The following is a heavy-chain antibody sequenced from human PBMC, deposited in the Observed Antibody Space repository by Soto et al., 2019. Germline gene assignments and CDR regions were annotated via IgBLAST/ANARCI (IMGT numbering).Heavy chain of an antibody. J-gene: IGHJ6*02. Sequence: ESGGGVVQPGRSLRLSCAVSGLTFSSYGMHWVRQAPGKGLEWVAVISYDGSKKYYADSVKGRFTISRDNSKNTVYLQMNSLRPEDTAVYYCAKSSTAEYYYYGMDVWGQGTTVTVSS. V-gene: IGHV3-30*18. CDR2: ISYDGSKK. D-gene: IGHD4-4*01. CDR1: GLTFSSYG. CDR3: AKSSTAEYYYYGMDV.